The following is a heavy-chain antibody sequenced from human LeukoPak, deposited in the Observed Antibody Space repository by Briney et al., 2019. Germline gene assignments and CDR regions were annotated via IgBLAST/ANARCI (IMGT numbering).Heavy chain of an antibody. V-gene: IGHV3-23*01. J-gene: IGHJ6*02. D-gene: IGHD2-15*01. CDR3: AKDLIRSSPLRYGMDV. CDR2: ISGSGGST. CDR1: GFTFSSYA. Sequence: GGSLRLSCAASGFTFSSYAMSRVRQAPGKGLEWVSAISGSGGSTYYADSVKGRFTISRDNSKNTLYLQMNSLRAEDTAVYYCAKDLIRSSPLRYGMDVWGQGTTVTVSS.